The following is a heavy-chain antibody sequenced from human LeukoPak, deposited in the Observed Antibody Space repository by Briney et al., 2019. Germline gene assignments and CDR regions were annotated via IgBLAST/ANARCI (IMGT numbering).Heavy chain of an antibody. J-gene: IGHJ4*02. CDR2: MSAYNGNT. CDR3: ARDQGLYSSSWFDY. CDR1: GYTFTSYG. V-gene: IGHV1-18*01. Sequence: ASVKVSCKASGYTFTSYGISWVRQAPGQGLEWMGWMSAYNGNTNYAQKLQGRVTMTTDTSTSTAYMELRSLRSDDTAVYYCARDQGLYSSSWFDYWGQGTLVTVSS. D-gene: IGHD6-13*01.